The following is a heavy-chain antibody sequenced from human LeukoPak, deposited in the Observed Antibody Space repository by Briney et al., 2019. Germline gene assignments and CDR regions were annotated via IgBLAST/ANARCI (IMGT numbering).Heavy chain of an antibody. J-gene: IGHJ4*02. Sequence: SETLSLTCTVSGGSISSSSSYWGWIRQPPGKGLEWIGSISYTGSTYYTTPLKSRVTISVDTSKTQFSLKLSSVTAAQTAVYYCARVLAAAAHFDYWGQGPLVTASS. D-gene: IGHD6-13*01. CDR2: ISYTGST. CDR3: ARVLAAAAHFDY. CDR1: GGSISSSSSY. V-gene: IGHV4-39*01.